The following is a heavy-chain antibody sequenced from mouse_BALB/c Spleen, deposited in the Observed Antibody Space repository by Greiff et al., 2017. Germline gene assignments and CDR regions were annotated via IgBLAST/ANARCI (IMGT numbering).Heavy chain of an antibody. J-gene: IGHJ3*01. CDR2: ISYSGST. CDR3: ARSYGSSYAWCAY. V-gene: IGHV3-2*02. CDR1: GYSITSDYA. D-gene: IGHD1-1*01. Sequence: EVKLVESGPGLVKPSQSLSLTCTVTGYSITSDYARNWIRQFPGNKLGWMGYISYSGSTSYNPSLKSRISITRDTSKNQFFLQLNSVTTEDTATYYCARSYGSSYAWCAYWGQGTLVTVSA.